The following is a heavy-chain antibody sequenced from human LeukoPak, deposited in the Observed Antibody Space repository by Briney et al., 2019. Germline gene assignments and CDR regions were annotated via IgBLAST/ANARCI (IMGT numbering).Heavy chain of an antibody. CDR3: ARDNYGDYERDWFDP. J-gene: IGHJ5*02. V-gene: IGHV1-2*06. D-gene: IGHD4-17*01. CDR1: GYTFTGYY. CDR2: INPYSGGT. Sequence: ASVKVSCKASGYTFTGYYMHWVRQAPGQGLEWMGRINPYSGGTNYAQKFQGRVNMTRDTYISTAYMELSRLRSDDTAVYYCARDNYGDYERDWFDPWGQGTLVTVSS.